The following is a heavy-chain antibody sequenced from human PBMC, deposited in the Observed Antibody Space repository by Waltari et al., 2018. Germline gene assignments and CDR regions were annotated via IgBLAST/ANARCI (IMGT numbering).Heavy chain of an antibody. J-gene: IGHJ5*02. Sequence: QVQLVQSGAEVKKPGSSVKVSCKASGGTFGGYAIRWVRQAPGEGLEWMGGIIPIFGTAPNYAQKFQGRLTVTADESTATVYMDLSSLRSDDTAVYYCTRRELGGAFDPWGQGTLVTVSS. V-gene: IGHV1-69*12. CDR1: GGTFGGYA. CDR2: IIPIFGTAP. CDR3: TRRELGGAFDP. D-gene: IGHD3-16*01.